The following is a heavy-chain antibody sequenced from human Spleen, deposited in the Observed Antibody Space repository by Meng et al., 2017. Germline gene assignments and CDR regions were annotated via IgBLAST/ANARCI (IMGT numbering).Heavy chain of an antibody. CDR2: IYDSGST. J-gene: IGHJ4*02. Sequence: SETLSLTCTVSGGSISSSSYCWSWIRQPPGKGLEWIGYIYDSGSTNYNPSLNSRVTISVDTSKNQFSLKLSSVTAADTAVYYCARGGYSYGYDYWGQGTLVTVSS. D-gene: IGHD5-18*01. CDR3: ARGGYSYGYDY. CDR1: GGSISSSSYC. V-gene: IGHV4-61*01.